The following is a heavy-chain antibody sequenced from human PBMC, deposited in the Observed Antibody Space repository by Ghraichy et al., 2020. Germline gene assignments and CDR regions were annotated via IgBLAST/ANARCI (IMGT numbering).Heavy chain of an antibody. V-gene: IGHV4-61*01. Sequence: SETLSLTCTVSGGSVSSGSYYWSWIRQPPGKGLEWIGYIYYSGSTNYNPSLKSRVTISVDTSKNQFSLKLSSVTAADTAVYYCASDGGYYNNWFDPWGQGTLVTVSS. D-gene: IGHD3-22*01. J-gene: IGHJ5*02. CDR3: ASDGGYYNNWFDP. CDR2: IYYSGST. CDR1: GGSVSSGSYY.